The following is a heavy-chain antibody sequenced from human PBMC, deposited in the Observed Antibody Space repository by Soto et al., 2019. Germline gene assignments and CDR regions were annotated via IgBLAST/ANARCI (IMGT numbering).Heavy chain of an antibody. CDR2: INSDGITT. CDR3: ARVKGGSGARGDPLDL. V-gene: IGHV3-74*03. CDR1: GLTLSNYW. Sequence: EVQLVESGGGPVQAGGSLRLSCAASGLTLSNYWMQWVRQGPGKGLVWVAHINSDGITTKYAESVKGRFTISRDDAKNMLYLQMNRLRHDATAVYYCARVKGGSGARGDPLDLWGQGILVTVSS. D-gene: IGHD2-15*01. J-gene: IGHJ5*02.